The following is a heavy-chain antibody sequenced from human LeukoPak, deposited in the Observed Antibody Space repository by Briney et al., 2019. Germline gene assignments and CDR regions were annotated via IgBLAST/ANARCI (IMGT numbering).Heavy chain of an antibody. D-gene: IGHD3-22*01. Sequence: SETLSLTCTVSGGSISSYYWSWIRQPAGKGLEWIGRIYTSGSTNYNPSLKSRVTISVDTSKNQFSLKLSSVTAADTAVYYCARDLRLGYYDSSGWNAFDIWGQGTMVTVSS. CDR2: IYTSGST. CDR1: GGSISSYY. J-gene: IGHJ3*02. CDR3: ARDLRLGYYDSSGWNAFDI. V-gene: IGHV4-4*07.